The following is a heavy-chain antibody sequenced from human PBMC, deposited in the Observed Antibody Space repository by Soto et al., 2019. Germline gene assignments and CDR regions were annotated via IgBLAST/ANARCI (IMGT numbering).Heavy chain of an antibody. CDR3: ARALVGSSWYPNWFDP. J-gene: IGHJ5*02. CDR1: GGSISSYY. CDR2: IYYSGST. V-gene: IGHV4-59*01. Sequence: SETLSLTCTVSGGSISSYYWSWIRQPPGKGLEWIGYIYYSGSTNYNPSLKSRVTISVDTSKNQFSLKLSSVTAADTAVYYCARALVGSSWYPNWFDPWGQGTLVTVSS. D-gene: IGHD6-13*01.